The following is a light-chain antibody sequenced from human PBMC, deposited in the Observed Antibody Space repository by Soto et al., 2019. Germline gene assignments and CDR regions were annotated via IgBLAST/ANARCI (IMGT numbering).Light chain of an antibody. CDR1: QSISAW. CDR3: QQYNSNPLT. V-gene: IGKV1-5*03. CDR2: KAS. J-gene: IGKJ4*01. Sequence: DIQMTQSPSTLSASVGDRVIITCRASQSISAWLAWYQQKPGKAPKLLIYKASSLESGVPSSVSGSGSGAEFTLTISCLQPDDFATYYCQQYNSNPLTFGGGTKVVIK.